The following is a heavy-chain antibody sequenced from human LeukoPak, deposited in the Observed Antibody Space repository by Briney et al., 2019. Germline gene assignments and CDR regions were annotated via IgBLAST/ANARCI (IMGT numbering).Heavy chain of an antibody. Sequence: GRSLRLSCAASGFTFDDYAMHWVRQAPGKGLEWVSGISWNSGSIGYADSVKGRFTISRDNAKNSLYLQMNSLRAEDTALYYCAKDTAGYSSGPFAFDYWGQGTLVTVSS. D-gene: IGHD6-19*01. V-gene: IGHV3-9*01. CDR3: AKDTAGYSSGPFAFDY. CDR2: ISWNSGSI. J-gene: IGHJ4*02. CDR1: GFTFDDYA.